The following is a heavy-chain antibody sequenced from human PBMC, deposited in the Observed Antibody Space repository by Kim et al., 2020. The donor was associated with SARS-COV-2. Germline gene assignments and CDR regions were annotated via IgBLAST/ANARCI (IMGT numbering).Heavy chain of an antibody. Sequence: ASVKVSCKASGYTFTSYGISWVRQAPGQGLEWMGWISAYNGNTNYAQKLQGRVTMTTDTSTSTAYMELRSLRSDDTAVYYCARDTRWELLHVSYYFDYWGQGTLVTVSS. J-gene: IGHJ4*02. CDR3: ARDTRWELLHVSYYFDY. D-gene: IGHD1-26*01. CDR2: ISAYNGNT. V-gene: IGHV1-18*01. CDR1: GYTFTSYG.